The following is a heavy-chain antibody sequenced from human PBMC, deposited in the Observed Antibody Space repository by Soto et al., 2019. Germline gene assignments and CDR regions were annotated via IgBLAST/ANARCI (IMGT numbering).Heavy chain of an antibody. CDR3: AREKIAVARYYYYGMDV. Sequence: QVQLVQSGAEVKKPGSSVKVSCKASGGTFSSYAISWVRQAPGQGLEWMGGIIPIFGTANYAQKFQGRVTINADESTTTAYMELSSLRSEDTAVYYCAREKIAVARYYYYGMDVWGQGTTVTVSS. CDR2: IIPIFGTA. J-gene: IGHJ6*02. V-gene: IGHV1-69*01. CDR1: GGTFSSYA. D-gene: IGHD6-19*01.